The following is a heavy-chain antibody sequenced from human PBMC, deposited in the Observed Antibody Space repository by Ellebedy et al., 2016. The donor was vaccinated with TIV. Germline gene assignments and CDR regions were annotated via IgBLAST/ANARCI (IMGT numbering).Heavy chain of an antibody. V-gene: IGHV3-30*01. Sequence: PGGSLRLSCAASGFTFSSYAMHWVRQAPGKGLEWVAVISYDGSNKYYADSVKGRFTISRDNSKNTLYLQMNSLRAEDTAVYYCARGGAIRGWWSPMDVWGQGTTVTVSS. D-gene: IGHD2-15*01. J-gene: IGHJ6*02. CDR3: ARGGAIRGWWSPMDV. CDR2: ISYDGSNK. CDR1: GFTFSSYA.